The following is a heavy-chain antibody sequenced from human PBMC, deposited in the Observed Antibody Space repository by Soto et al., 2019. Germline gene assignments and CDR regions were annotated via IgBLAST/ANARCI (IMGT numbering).Heavy chain of an antibody. V-gene: IGHV4-34*01. CDR3: ARGLVSMVRGVMRWFDP. Sequence: SETLSLTCAVYGGSFSGYYWSWIRQPTGKGLEWIGEINHSGSTNYNPSLKSRVTISVDTSKNQFSLKLSSVTAADTAVYYCARGLVSMVRGVMRWFDPWGQGTLVTVSS. CDR1: GGSFSGYY. CDR2: INHSGST. J-gene: IGHJ5*02. D-gene: IGHD3-10*01.